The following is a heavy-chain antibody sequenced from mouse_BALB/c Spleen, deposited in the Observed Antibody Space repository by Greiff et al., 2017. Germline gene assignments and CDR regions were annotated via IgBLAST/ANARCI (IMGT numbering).Heavy chain of an antibody. J-gene: IGHJ2*01. CDR3: ARENDGSSQFDF. D-gene: IGHD1-1*01. V-gene: IGHV5-17*02. CDR2: ISSGSSTI. Sequence: EVMLVESGGGLVQPGGSRKLSCAASGFTFSSFGMHWVRQAPEKGLAWVAYISSGSSTIYYADPVKGRFTISRDNPKNTLFLQMTSLRSEDTAMYYCARENDGSSQFDFGGQGTTLTVSS. CDR1: GFTFSSFG.